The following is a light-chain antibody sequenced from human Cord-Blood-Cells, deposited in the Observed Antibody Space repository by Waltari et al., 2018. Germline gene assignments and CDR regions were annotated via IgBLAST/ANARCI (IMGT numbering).Light chain of an antibody. V-gene: IGLV2-14*03. CDR1: SSAAGGFNY. J-gene: IGLJ3*02. CDR2: DVR. CDR3: SSYTSSSTRV. Sequence: QSALTQPASVSGSPGQSITISCTGNSSAAGGFNYVHWYQHHPGKAPKLMIYDVRNRPSGVSTRFSGSKSGNTASLTISGLQAEDEADYYCSSYTSSSTRVFGGGTKLTVL.